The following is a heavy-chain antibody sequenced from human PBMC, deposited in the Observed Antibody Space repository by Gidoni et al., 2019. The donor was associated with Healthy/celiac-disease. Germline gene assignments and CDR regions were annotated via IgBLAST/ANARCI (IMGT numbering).Heavy chain of an antibody. D-gene: IGHD2-15*01. V-gene: IGHV4-61*02. CDR2: IYTSGST. Sequence: QVPLQESGPGLLKPSPPLSLTCTVSCPSISSGSYYWSWIRQPAGKGLEWIGRIYTSGSTNYNPALKSRVTIAVETSKNQFSLKLSSVTAADTAVYYCARRTVGSGLIDYWGQGTLVTVSS. CDR3: ARRTVGSGLIDY. J-gene: IGHJ4*02. CDR1: CPSISSGSYY.